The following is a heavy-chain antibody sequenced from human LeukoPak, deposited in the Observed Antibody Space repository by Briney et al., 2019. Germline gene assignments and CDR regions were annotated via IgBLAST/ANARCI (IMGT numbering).Heavy chain of an antibody. Sequence: GGSLTLSCAVSGFTLDDYAKLWVGHAPGEGRERGSGISWYSGSIGYADSVKGRFTISRDNAKNFLYLQMNSLRAEDTALYYCAKATGGNSIGWFDPWGQGTLVTVSS. D-gene: IGHD4-23*01. J-gene: IGHJ5*02. CDR2: ISWYSGSI. CDR1: GFTLDDYA. V-gene: IGHV3-9*01. CDR3: AKATGGNSIGWFDP.